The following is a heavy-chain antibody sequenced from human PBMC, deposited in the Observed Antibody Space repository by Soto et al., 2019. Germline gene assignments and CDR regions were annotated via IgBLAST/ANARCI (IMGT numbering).Heavy chain of an antibody. CDR2: INSDGSST. D-gene: IGHD6-19*01. CDR1: GFTFSSYW. V-gene: IGHV3-74*01. J-gene: IGHJ5*01. Sequence: GGSLRLSCAASGFTFSSYWMHWVRQAPGKGLVWVSRINSDGSSTTCADSVRGRFTISRDNAKNTLYLQMNSLRGEDTAVYYCTRDPAPSGWFDYWGQGTLVTVSS. CDR3: TRDPAPSGWFDY.